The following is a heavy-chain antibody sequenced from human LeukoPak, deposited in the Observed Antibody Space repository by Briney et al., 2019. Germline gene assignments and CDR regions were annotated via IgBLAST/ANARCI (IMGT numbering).Heavy chain of an antibody. CDR3: ATDIFMGATTSDY. V-gene: IGHV1-69*06. CDR2: IIPIFGTA. Sequence: GASVKVSCKASGGTFSNYAISWVRQAPGQGLEWMGGIIPIFGTANYAQKFQGRVTMTEDTSTDTAYMELSSLRSEDTAVYYCATDIFMGATTSDYWGQGTLVTVSS. CDR1: GGTFSNYA. D-gene: IGHD1-26*01. J-gene: IGHJ4*02.